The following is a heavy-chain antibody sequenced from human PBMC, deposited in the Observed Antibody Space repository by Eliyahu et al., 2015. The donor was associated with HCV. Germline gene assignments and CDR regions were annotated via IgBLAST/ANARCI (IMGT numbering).Heavy chain of an antibody. V-gene: IGHV3-33*01. D-gene: IGHD3/OR15-3a*01. CDR3: ARDLAVGRASFDP. CDR2: IWYDGDRK. Sequence: QVQLVESGGGVVQPGTSLRLXCAASGLTFSNYGFHWVRQPPGKGLEWVADIWYDGDRKYYADSVKGRFTISKDNPKNTVYLQMNSLRAEDTAVYYCARDLAVGRASFDPLGQGTLVTVSS. CDR1: GLTFSNYG. J-gene: IGHJ5*02.